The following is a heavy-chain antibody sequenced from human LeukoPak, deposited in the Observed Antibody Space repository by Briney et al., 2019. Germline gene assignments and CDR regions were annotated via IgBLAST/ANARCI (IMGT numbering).Heavy chain of an antibody. Sequence: GGSLRLSCAASGFTFSSYAMNWVRQAPGKGLEWVSYISGSGRTIYYADSVKGRFAISRDNAKSSLYLQMNSLRAEDTAVYYCASLYCGADCYSGYWGQGTLVTVSS. D-gene: IGHD2-21*02. V-gene: IGHV3-48*03. CDR2: ISGSGRTI. CDR3: ASLYCGADCYSGY. CDR1: GFTFSSYA. J-gene: IGHJ4*02.